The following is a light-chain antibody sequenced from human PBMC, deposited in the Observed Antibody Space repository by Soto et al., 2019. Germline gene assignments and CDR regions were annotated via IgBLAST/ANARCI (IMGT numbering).Light chain of an antibody. Sequence: EVVLTQSPGTLSLSPGERATLSCRASQSVNTNYLAWYQQKSGQAPRLLIYGASSRATGIPDRFSGSGSGRDFTLTINRLEPEGFAAYFCQQYGSSPITFGQGTRLEIK. J-gene: IGKJ5*01. V-gene: IGKV3-20*01. CDR3: QQYGSSPIT. CDR2: GAS. CDR1: QSVNTNY.